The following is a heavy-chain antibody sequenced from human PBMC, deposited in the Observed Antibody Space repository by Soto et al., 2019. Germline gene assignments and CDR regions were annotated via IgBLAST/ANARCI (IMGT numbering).Heavy chain of an antibody. Sequence: QVQLVQSGAEVKKPGSSVKVSCKASGGTFSSYAISWVRQAPGQGLEWMGGIIPIFGTANYAQKFQGRVTITADESTSTAYMGLSSLRSEDTAVYYCAREWYGSGSSPTGYYYGMDVWGQGTTVTVSS. CDR3: AREWYGSGSSPTGYYYGMDV. CDR1: GGTFSSYA. D-gene: IGHD3-10*01. CDR2: IIPIFGTA. V-gene: IGHV1-69*01. J-gene: IGHJ6*02.